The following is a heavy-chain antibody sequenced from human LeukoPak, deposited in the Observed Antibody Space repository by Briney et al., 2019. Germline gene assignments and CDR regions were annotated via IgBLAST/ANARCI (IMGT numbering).Heavy chain of an antibody. CDR2: IYYSGST. CDR3: ARMKEPPSSVYYYDSSGYYLDY. J-gene: IGHJ4*02. Sequence: PSETLSLTCTVSGGSISSSSYYWGWIRQPPGKGLEWIGSIYYSGSTYYNPSLKSRVPISVDTSKNQFSLKLSSVTAADTAVYYCARMKEPPSSVYYYDSSGYYLDYWGQGTLVTVSS. D-gene: IGHD3-22*01. CDR1: GGSISSSSYY. V-gene: IGHV4-39*01.